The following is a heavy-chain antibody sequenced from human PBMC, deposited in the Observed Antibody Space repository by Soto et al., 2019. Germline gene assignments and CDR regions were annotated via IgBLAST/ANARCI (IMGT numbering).Heavy chain of an antibody. V-gene: IGHV4-59*01. D-gene: IGHD5-18*01. J-gene: IGHJ4*02. CDR2: IYYSGST. CDR3: AREGGDTAMVLFDY. CDR1: GGSISSYY. Sequence: PSETLSLTCTVSGGSISSYYWSWIRQPPGKGLEWIGYIYYSGSTNYNPSLKSRVTISVDTSKNQFSLKLSSVTAADTAVYYCAREGGDTAMVLFDYWGQGTLVTVSS.